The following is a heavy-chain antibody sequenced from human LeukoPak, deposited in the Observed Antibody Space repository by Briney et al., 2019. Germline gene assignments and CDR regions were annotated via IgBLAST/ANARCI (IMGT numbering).Heavy chain of an antibody. Sequence: SETLSLTCNVSGDSISSYNWWNWVRPPPGKGLEWIGEIYQSGTTNYNPSLKSRATISVDESKNQFSLKLSSVTAADTALYYCARVPYYGSGTFTDYWGQGTLVTVSP. CDR3: ARVPYYGSGTFTDY. D-gene: IGHD3-10*01. J-gene: IGHJ4*02. V-gene: IGHV4-4*02. CDR1: GDSISSYNW. CDR2: IYQSGTT.